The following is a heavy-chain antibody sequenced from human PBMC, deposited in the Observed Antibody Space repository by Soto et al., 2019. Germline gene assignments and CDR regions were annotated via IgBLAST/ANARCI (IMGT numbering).Heavy chain of an antibody. CDR3: ARRIPFGYGMDV. V-gene: IGHV3-64*01. CDR1: GFTFSSYA. CDR2: ITSNGGNT. Sequence: EVQLVESGGGLVLPGGSLRLSCAASGFTFSSYAMHWVRQAPGQGLECVSAITSNGGNTDYANSVKGRFTISRDNSKVTLYLQMGSLRAEDMAVYYCARRIPFGYGMDVWGQGTTVTVSS. D-gene: IGHD2-21*01. J-gene: IGHJ6*02.